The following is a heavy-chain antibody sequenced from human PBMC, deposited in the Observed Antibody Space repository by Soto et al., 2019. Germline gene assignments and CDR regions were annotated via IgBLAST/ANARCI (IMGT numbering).Heavy chain of an antibody. V-gene: IGHV1-69*13. J-gene: IGHJ3*02. D-gene: IGHD3-3*01. CDR2: IIPIFGTA. CDR1: GGTFSSYA. Sequence: GASVKVSCKASGGTFSSYAISWVRQAPGQGLEWMGGIIPIFGTANYAQKFQGRVTITADESTSTAYMELSSLRSEDTAVYYCARPRGGRYYDFWSGRDAFDIWGQGTMVTVSS. CDR3: ARPRGGRYYDFWSGRDAFDI.